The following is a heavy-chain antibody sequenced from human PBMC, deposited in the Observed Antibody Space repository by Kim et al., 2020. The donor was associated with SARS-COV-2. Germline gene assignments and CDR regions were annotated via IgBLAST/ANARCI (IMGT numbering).Heavy chain of an antibody. CDR2: FDPEDGET. CDR1: GYTLTELS. V-gene: IGHV1-24*01. J-gene: IGHJ5*02. Sequence: ASVKVSCKVSGYTLTELSMNWVRQAPGKGLEWMGGFDPEDGETIYAQKFQGRVTMTEDTSTDTAYMELSSLRSEDTAVYYCATAPALVQDGWFEPWGQGTRVTVSS. CDR3: ATAPALVQDGWFEP. D-gene: IGHD6-6*01.